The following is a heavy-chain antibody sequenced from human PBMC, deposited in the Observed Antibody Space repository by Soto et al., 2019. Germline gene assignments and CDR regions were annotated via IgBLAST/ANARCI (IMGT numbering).Heavy chain of an antibody. CDR1: GFYFNSYW. V-gene: IGHV3-74*01. D-gene: IGHD6-19*01. Sequence: QPGGSLRLSCAVSGFYFNSYWMHWVRQAPGKGLVWVSRINSDGSSTSYADSVKGRFTISRDNAKNTLYLQMNSLRAEDTAVYYCARARYSSGWEYYYYGMDVWGQGTTVTVSS. CDR2: INSDGSST. CDR3: ARARYSSGWEYYYYGMDV. J-gene: IGHJ6*02.